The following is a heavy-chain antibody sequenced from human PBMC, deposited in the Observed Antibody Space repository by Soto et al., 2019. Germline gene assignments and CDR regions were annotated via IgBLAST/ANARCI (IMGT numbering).Heavy chain of an antibody. D-gene: IGHD4-4*01. CDR2: IWYDGSNK. J-gene: IGHJ6*03. CDR3: ANHYMSDYYYYYMDV. CDR1: GFTFSSYG. Sequence: GGSLRLSCAASGFTFSSYGMHWVRQAPGKGLEWVAVIWYDGSNKYYADSVKGRFTISRDNSKNTLYLQMNSLRAEDTAVYYCANHYMSDYYYYYMDVWGKGTTVTVSS. V-gene: IGHV3-33*06.